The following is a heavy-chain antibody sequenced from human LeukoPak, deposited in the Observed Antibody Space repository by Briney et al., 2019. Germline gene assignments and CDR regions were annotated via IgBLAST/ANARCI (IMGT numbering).Heavy chain of an antibody. CDR1: GFTFSSYG. CDR3: AKDFGGAFDI. V-gene: IGHV3-30*18. D-gene: IGHD3-10*01. J-gene: IGHJ3*02. Sequence: GGSLRLSCAASGFTFSSYGMHWVRQAPGKGLEWVAVTSYDGSNKYYADSVKGRFTISRDNSKNTLYLQINSLRAEDTAVYYCAKDFGGAFDIWGQGTMVTVSS. CDR2: TSYDGSNK.